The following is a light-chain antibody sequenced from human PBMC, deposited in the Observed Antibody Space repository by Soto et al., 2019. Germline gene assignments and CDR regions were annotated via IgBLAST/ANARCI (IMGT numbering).Light chain of an antibody. CDR3: QQYSSPSF. Sequence: EIVLTQSPGTLSLSPGERATLSCRASQSVSSSYLAWYQQKPGQAPRLLIYGASSRTTGIPDTFSGSESGTYFTLTISRLQPDDVTLYCCQQYSSPSFFGPGTKVDIK. CDR2: GAS. J-gene: IGKJ3*01. V-gene: IGKV3-20*01. CDR1: QSVSSSY.